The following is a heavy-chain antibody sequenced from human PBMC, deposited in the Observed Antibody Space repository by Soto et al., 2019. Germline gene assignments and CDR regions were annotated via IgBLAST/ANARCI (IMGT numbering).Heavy chain of an antibody. CDR2: ISSSSSTI. V-gene: IGHV3-48*01. J-gene: IGHJ6*02. CDR3: XXXGXDLPPYYYYYGMDV. Sequence: EVQLVESGGGLVKPGGSLRLSCAASGFTFSSYSMNWVRQAPGKGLEWVSYISSSSSTIYYADSVKGRFTISRYNXXXXXXXXXXXXXXXXXALXXXXXXGXDLPPYYYYYGMDVWGQATTVTVSS. CDR1: GFTFSSYS.